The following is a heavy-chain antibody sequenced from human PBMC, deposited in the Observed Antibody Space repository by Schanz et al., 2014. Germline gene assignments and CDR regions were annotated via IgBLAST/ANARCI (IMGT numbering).Heavy chain of an antibody. D-gene: IGHD2-21*01. CDR3: ARDVEGYDGGGGGFDP. CDR2: IKQDGSEK. CDR1: GFTFSKYW. V-gene: IGHV3-7*01. J-gene: IGHJ5*02. Sequence: EVQLVESGGGLVQPGGSLRLSCGGSGFTFSKYWMSWVRQAPGKGLEWVANIKQDGSEKYYVDAVKGRFTISRDNSKNTLYLQMNSLRAEDTAVYYCARDVEGYDGGGGGFDPWGQGTLVTVSS.